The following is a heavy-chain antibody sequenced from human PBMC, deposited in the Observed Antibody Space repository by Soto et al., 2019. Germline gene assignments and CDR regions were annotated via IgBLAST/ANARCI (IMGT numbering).Heavy chain of an antibody. D-gene: IGHD3-10*01. Sequence: QVQLVESGGGVVQPGRSLRLSCAASGFTFSSYGMHWVRQAPGKGLEWVAVIWYDGSNKYYADSVKGRFTISRDNSKNTLYLQMNSLRAEDTAVYYCAREAFEWFVPDYWGQGTLVTVSS. CDR3: AREAFEWFVPDY. CDR1: GFTFSSYG. V-gene: IGHV3-33*01. J-gene: IGHJ4*02. CDR2: IWYDGSNK.